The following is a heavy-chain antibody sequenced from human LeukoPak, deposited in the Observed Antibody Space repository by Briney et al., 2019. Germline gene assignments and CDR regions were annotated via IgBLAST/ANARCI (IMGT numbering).Heavy chain of an antibody. J-gene: IGHJ3*02. Sequence: SETLSITCPFSGGSISSYYWNLIRQPPGKELEWIGYIYYSGNTNYNPSLKSRVTMSIDTSKNHFSLRLNSVTAADTAVYYCARVGDGTFDIWGRGTVVIVSS. CDR2: IYYSGNT. CDR3: ARVGDGTFDI. V-gene: IGHV4-59*01. D-gene: IGHD3-16*01. CDR1: GGSISSYY.